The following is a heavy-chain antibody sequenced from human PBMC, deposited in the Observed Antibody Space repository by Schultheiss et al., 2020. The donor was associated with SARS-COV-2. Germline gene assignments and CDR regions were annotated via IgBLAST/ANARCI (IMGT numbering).Heavy chain of an antibody. V-gene: IGHV1-69*13. CDR3: AKRWIAAAGTGWFDP. CDR1: GGTFSSYA. J-gene: IGHJ5*02. D-gene: IGHD6-13*01. CDR2: IIPIFGTA. Sequence: SVKVSCKASGGTFSSYAISWVRQAPGQGLEWMGGIIPIFGTANYAQKFQGRVTITADESTSTAYMELSSLRSEDTAVYYCAKRWIAAAGTGWFDPWGQGTLVTVSS.